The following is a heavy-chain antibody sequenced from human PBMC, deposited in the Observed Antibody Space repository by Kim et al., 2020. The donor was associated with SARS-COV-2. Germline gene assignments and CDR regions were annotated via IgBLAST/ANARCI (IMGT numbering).Heavy chain of an antibody. V-gene: IGHV3-33*01. D-gene: IGHD3-10*01. CDR3: ARGGAVDAFDI. Sequence: GGSLRLSCAASGFTFSSYGMHWVRQAPGKGLEWVAVIWYDGSNKYYADSVKGRFTISRDNSKNTLYLQMNSLRAEDTAVYYCARGGAVDAFDIWGQGTMVTVSS. CDR2: IWYDGSNK. CDR1: GFTFSSYG. J-gene: IGHJ3*02.